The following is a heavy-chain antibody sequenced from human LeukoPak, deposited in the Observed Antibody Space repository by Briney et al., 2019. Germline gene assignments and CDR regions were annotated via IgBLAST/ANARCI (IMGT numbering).Heavy chain of an antibody. Sequence: GASVKVSCKASGYTFTGYYMHWARQAPGQGLEWMGRINPNSGGTNYAQKFQGRVTMTRDTSISTAYMELSRPRSDDTAVYYCARDEVGYSSDLYYFDYWGQGTLVTVSS. CDR1: GYTFTGYY. CDR2: INPNSGGT. D-gene: IGHD6-25*01. V-gene: IGHV1-2*06. CDR3: ARDEVGYSSDLYYFDY. J-gene: IGHJ4*02.